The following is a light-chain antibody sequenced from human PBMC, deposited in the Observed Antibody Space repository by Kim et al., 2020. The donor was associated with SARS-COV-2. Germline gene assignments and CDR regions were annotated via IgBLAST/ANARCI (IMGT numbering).Light chain of an antibody. CDR1: NIGDKS. Sequence: SYELTQPPSVSVAPGETARISCGGNNIGDKSVHWYQQKPGKAPVLVIFYDSNRPLGIPERFSGSNSRNTATLTIRRVEAGDETVYFCQVWDIAGDHSLFGGGTQLTVL. CDR2: YDS. V-gene: IGLV3-21*04. J-gene: IGLJ3*02. CDR3: QVWDIAGDHSL.